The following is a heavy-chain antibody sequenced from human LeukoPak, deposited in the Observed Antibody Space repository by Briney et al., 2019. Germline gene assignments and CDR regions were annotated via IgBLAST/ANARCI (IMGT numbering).Heavy chain of an antibody. J-gene: IGHJ4*02. V-gene: IGHV3-48*01. CDR1: GFTVSSNY. Sequence: PGGSLRLSCAASGFTVSSNYMSWVRQAPGKGLEWVSYISSSGSTIYYADSVKGRFTISRDNAKNSLYLQMNSLRAEDTAVYYCASESGRYGPYDILTGYAGDYWGQGTLVTVSS. D-gene: IGHD3-9*01. CDR2: ISSSGSTI. CDR3: ASESGRYGPYDILTGYAGDY.